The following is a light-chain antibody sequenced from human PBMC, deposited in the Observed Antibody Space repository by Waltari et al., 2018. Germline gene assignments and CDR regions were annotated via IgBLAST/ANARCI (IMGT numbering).Light chain of an antibody. CDR1: RRVGASF. CDR3: HQYDQTPWT. J-gene: IGKJ1*01. V-gene: IGKV3-20*01. Sequence: PGETATLSCRASRRVGASFLAWYHQRPGQSPRLLIYGTSTRATGIPDRFSGDGSGTDFTLIIRRLEPEDLGVYFCHQYDQTPWTFGQGTTVE. CDR2: GTS.